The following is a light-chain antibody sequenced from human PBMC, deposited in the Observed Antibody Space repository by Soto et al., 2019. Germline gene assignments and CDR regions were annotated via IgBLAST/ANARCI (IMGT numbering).Light chain of an antibody. CDR2: EVS. J-gene: IGLJ1*01. Sequence: QSALTQPASVSGSLGQSISISCTGTSSDVGGYNYVSWYQQHPGKAPKVMIYEVSHRPSGVSNRFSGSKSGNTASLTISGLQAEDEADYYCNSYTTSSTPYVFGTGTKLTVL. CDR3: NSYTTSSTPYV. CDR1: SSDVGGYNY. V-gene: IGLV2-14*03.